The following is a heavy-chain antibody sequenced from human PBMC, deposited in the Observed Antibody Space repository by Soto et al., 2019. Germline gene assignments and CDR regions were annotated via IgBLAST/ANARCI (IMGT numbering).Heavy chain of an antibody. CDR3: ARIRYYDSSGYYRIDAFDI. CDR1: GFSLSTSGMC. Sequence: SGPTLVNPTQPLTLTCTFSGFSLSTSGMCVSWIRQPPGKALEWLALIDWDDDKYYSTSLKTRLTISKDTSKNQVVLTMTNMDPVDTATYYCARIRYYDSSGYYRIDAFDIWGQGTMVTVSS. D-gene: IGHD3-22*01. J-gene: IGHJ3*02. V-gene: IGHV2-70*01. CDR2: IDWDDDK.